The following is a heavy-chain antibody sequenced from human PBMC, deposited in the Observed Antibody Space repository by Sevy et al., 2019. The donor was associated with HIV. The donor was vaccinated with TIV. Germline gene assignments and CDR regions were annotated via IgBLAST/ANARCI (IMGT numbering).Heavy chain of an antibody. J-gene: IGHJ6*02. CDR1: GYTFSNYY. CDR2: INPNSGGT. Sequence: ASVKVSCKASGYTFSNYYMDWVRQAPGQGLEWMGRINPNSGGTNYEQKFQGRVTMTRGTSIRTAYMELTRLRSDDTAVYYCARERITMVEGVFITTYYHYGMDVWRQGTTVTVSS. V-gene: IGHV1-2*06. CDR3: ARERITMVEGVFITTYYHYGMDV. D-gene: IGHD3-10*01.